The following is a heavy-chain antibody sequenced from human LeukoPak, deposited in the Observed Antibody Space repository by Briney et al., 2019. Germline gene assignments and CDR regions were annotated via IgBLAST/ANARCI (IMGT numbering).Heavy chain of an antibody. V-gene: IGHV4-39*01. CDR1: GDSITNILSY. Sequence: SETLSLTCTVSGDSITNILSYWGWIRQPPGKRLEWIATVYYSGSTYYNPSLESRASVSIDTSKNQFYLSLTSLTAADTAMYYCARVRGSTAGGGPWTPDYFDFWGQGALVTVSS. J-gene: IGHJ4*02. D-gene: IGHD1-1*01. CDR2: VYYSGST. CDR3: ARVRGSTAGGGPWTPDYFDF.